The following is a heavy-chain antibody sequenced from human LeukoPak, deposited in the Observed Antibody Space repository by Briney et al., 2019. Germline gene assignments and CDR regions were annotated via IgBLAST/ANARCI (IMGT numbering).Heavy chain of an antibody. V-gene: IGHV4-59*01. CDR1: GGSISSYY. CDR3: ARDLDSYGTNGY. CDR2: IYYSGST. Sequence: ASETLSLTCTVSGGSISSYYWSWIRQPPGKGLEWIGYIYYSGSTNYNPSLKSRVTISVDTSKNQFSLKLSSVTAADTAVYYCARDLDSYGTNGYWGQGTLVTVSS. J-gene: IGHJ4*02. D-gene: IGHD5-18*01.